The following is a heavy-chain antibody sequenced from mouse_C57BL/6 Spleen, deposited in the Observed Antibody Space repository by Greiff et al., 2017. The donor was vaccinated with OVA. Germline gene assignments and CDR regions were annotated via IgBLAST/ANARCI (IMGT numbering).Heavy chain of an antibody. Sequence: VQLKESGGGLVKPGGSLKLSCAASGFTFSDYGMHWVRQAPEKGLEWVAYISSGSSTIYYAATVTGRFTISRDNAKNTLFLQMTSLRSEDTAMYYCANSNCDYWGQGTTLTVSS. V-gene: IGHV5-17*01. CDR3: ANSNCDY. D-gene: IGHD2-5*01. CDR1: GFTFSDYG. CDR2: ISSGSSTI. J-gene: IGHJ2*01.